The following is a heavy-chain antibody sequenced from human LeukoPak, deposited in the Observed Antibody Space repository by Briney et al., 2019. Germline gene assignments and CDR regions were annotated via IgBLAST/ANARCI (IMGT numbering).Heavy chain of an antibody. CDR2: INHSGST. V-gene: IGHV4-34*01. J-gene: IGHJ3*02. CDR3: ARAGPYGDYERGDAFDI. Sequence: SETLSLTCAVYGGSFSGYYWSWIRQPPVKGLEWIGEINHSGSTNYNPSLKSRVTISVDTSKNQFSLKLSSVTAADTAVYYCARAGPYGDYERGDAFDIWGQGTMVTVSS. D-gene: IGHD4-17*01. CDR1: GGSFSGYY.